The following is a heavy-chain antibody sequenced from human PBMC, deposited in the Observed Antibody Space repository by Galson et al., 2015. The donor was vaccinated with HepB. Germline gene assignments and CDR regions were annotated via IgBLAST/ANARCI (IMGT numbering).Heavy chain of an antibody. J-gene: IGHJ4*02. V-gene: IGHV3-23*01. CDR1: GFTFSSYA. Sequence: SLRLSCAASGFTFSSYAMSWVRQAPGKGLEWVSTISGSGDSTYYADSVKGRFTISRDNSKNTLYLRMNSLRAEDTAVYYCAKVGGPGYWGQGTLVTVSS. CDR2: ISGSGDST. CDR3: AKVGGPGY. D-gene: IGHD3-16*01.